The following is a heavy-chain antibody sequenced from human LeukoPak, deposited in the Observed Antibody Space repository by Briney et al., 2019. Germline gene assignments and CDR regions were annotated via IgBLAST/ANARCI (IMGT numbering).Heavy chain of an antibody. V-gene: IGHV3-7*01. CDR3: ARRNRAAAGTRSAYYYYMDV. D-gene: IGHD6-13*01. CDR2: IKQDGSEK. Sequence: GGSLRLSCAASGFTFSSYWMSWVRQAPGKGLEWVANIKQDGSEKYYVDSVKGRFTISRDNAKNSLYLQMNSLRAEDTAVYYCARRNRAAAGTRSAYYYYMDVWGKGTTVTASS. J-gene: IGHJ6*03. CDR1: GFTFSSYW.